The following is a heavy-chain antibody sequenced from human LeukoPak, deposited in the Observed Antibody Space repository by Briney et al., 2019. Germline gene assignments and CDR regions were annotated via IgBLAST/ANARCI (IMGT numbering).Heavy chain of an antibody. CDR3: AKIRGSYRFMPSPSFDY. V-gene: IGHV3-53*01. CDR1: EFSVGSNY. Sequence: GGSLRLSCAASEFSVGSNYMTWVRQAPGKGLEWVSLIYSGGSTYYADSVKGRFTISRDNSKNTLYLQMNSLRAEDTAVYYCAKIRGSYRFMPSPSFDYWGQGTLVTVSS. CDR2: IYSGGST. J-gene: IGHJ4*02. D-gene: IGHD3-16*02.